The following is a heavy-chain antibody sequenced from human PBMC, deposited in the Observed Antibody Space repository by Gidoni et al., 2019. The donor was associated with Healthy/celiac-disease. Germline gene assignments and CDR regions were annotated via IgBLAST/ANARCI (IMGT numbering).Heavy chain of an antibody. CDR3: ARLELSGGSSRSDY. V-gene: IGHV1-69*02. J-gene: IGHJ4*02. CDR1: GGTFSSYT. Sequence: QVQLVHSGAEVKKPGSSVKVSCKASGGTFSSYTISWVRQAPGQGLEWMGRIIPSLGIANYAQKFQGRVTITADKSTSTAYMELSSLRSEDTAVYYCARLELSGGSSRSDYWGQGTLVTVSS. D-gene: IGHD2-15*01. CDR2: IIPSLGIA.